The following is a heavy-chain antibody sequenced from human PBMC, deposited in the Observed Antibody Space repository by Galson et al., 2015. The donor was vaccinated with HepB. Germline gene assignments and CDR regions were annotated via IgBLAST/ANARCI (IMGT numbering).Heavy chain of an antibody. CDR3: ARAISGYDSFVRY. V-gene: IGHV3-48*01. CDR1: GFTFSSYS. D-gene: IGHD5-12*01. J-gene: IGHJ4*02. CDR2: ISSSSSTI. Sequence: SLRLSCAASGFTFSSYSMNWVRQAPGKGLEWVSYISSSSSTIYYADSVKGRFTISRDNAKNSLYLQMNSLRAEDTAVYYCARAISGYDSFVRYWGQGTLVTVSS.